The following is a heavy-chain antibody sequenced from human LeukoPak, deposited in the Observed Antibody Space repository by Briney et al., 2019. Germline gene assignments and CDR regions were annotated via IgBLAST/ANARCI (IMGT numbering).Heavy chain of an antibody. V-gene: IGHV4-59*01. J-gene: IGHJ6*02. Sequence: PSETLSLTCTVSGGSISSYYWSWIRQPPGKGLEWIGYICYSGSTNYNPSLKSRVTISVDTSKNQFSLKLSSVTAADTAVYYCARAPYYYYGMDVWGQGTTVTVSS. CDR1: GGSISSYY. CDR3: ARAPYYYYGMDV. CDR2: ICYSGST.